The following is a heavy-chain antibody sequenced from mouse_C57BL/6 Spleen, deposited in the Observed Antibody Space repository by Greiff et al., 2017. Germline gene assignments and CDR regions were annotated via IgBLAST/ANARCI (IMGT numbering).Heavy chain of an antibody. Sequence: EVMLVESGGGLVQPGGSMKLSCVASGFTFSNYWMNWVRQSPEKGLEWVAQIRLKSDNYATHYAESVKGRFTISRDDSKSSVYLQMNNLRAEDTGIYYCTITTVVATQDAMDYWGQGTSVTVSS. CDR3: TITTVVATQDAMDY. J-gene: IGHJ4*01. V-gene: IGHV6-3*01. D-gene: IGHD1-1*01. CDR2: IRLKSDNYAT. CDR1: GFTFSNYW.